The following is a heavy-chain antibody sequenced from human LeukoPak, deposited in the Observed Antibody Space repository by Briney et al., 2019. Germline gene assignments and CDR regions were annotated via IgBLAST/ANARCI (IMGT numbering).Heavy chain of an antibody. CDR3: ARTIVGAPDY. V-gene: IGHV4-39*01. CDR1: GGSLSSSSHY. Sequence: PSETLSLTCTVSGGSLSSSSHYWGWIRHPPGKGLEWIGSTYYSGGTYYNPSLKSRVTISVDTSENQFSLKLSSVTAADTAVYYCARTIVGAPDYWGQGTLVTVSS. CDR2: TYYSGGT. D-gene: IGHD1-26*01. J-gene: IGHJ4*02.